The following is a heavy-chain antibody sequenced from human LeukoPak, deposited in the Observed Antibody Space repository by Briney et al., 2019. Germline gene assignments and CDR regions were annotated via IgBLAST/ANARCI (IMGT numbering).Heavy chain of an antibody. D-gene: IGHD1-26*01. J-gene: IGHJ5*02. CDR2: INQDGSQK. CDR3: ARVAVMGASFWFDP. V-gene: IGHV3-7*04. CDR1: GFSFSSYW. Sequence: GGSLRLSCAGSGFSFSSYWMMWVRQAPGKGLEWVASINQDGSQKYYVDSVRGRFTISRDNAKNSLYLQMNSLRGEDTSVYYCARVAVMGASFWFDPWGQGTLVTASS.